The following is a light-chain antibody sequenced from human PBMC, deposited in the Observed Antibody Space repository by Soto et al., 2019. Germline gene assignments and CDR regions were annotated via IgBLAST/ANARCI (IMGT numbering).Light chain of an antibody. CDR2: RAS. J-gene: IGKJ5*01. Sequence: EVMMTQSPAALSVSPGERATLSCRASQSVYSNVAWFQQRPGQAPRLLIYRASTRATGTPARFSGSGSGTEFTLTITSLQSEDFALYYCQQYHNLWTFGQGTRLEI. CDR3: QQYHNLWT. V-gene: IGKV3-15*01. CDR1: QSVYSN.